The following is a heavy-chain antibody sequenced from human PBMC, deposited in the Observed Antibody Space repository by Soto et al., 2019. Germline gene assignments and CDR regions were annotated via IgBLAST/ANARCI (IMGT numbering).Heavy chain of an antibody. CDR3: VGTSLEVAGATRENS. Sequence: EVQLVESGGGLVQPGGSLRLSCAASGFTFSNYWMHWVRQAPGKGLVWVSRIDSDGSSKNYADFVTGRFTISRDNTKNTVYLHSNCMAAELRAVFYCVGTSLEVAGATRENSWGQGTLVTFAS. CDR1: GFTFSNYW. D-gene: IGHD6-19*01. J-gene: IGHJ4*02. V-gene: IGHV3-74*01. CDR2: IDSDGSSK.